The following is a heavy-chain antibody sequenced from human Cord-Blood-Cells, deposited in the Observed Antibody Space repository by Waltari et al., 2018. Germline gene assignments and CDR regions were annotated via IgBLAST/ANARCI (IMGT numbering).Heavy chain of an antibody. D-gene: IGHD3-16*01. V-gene: IGHV4-4*07. CDR1: GGSISSYY. J-gene: IGHJ4*02. Sequence: QVQLQESGPGLVKPSETLSLTCTVSGGSISSYYWSWIRQPAGKGLEWIGRIYTSGSTNYNPSLKSRVTRSVDTSKNQFSLKLSSVTAADTAVYYCARGTFLGDPYYFDYWGQGTLVTVSS. CDR3: ARGTFLGDPYYFDY. CDR2: IYTSGST.